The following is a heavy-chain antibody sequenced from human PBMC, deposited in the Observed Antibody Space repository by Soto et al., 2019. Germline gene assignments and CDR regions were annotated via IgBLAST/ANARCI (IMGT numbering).Heavy chain of an antibody. D-gene: IGHD6-19*01. V-gene: IGHV2-5*01. CDR3: AHGSGWLLDY. J-gene: IGHJ4*02. CDR2: IYWNDVD. CDR1: GFPLSSHAVG. Sequence: QITLKESGPTLVKPTQTLTLTCTFSGFPLSSHAVGVGWFRQPPGKALEWLALIYWNDVDHYSPSLKTRLTVSKDTSKPQAVLTMTNLDPGDTATYHCAHGSGWLLDYWGQGIVVTVSS.